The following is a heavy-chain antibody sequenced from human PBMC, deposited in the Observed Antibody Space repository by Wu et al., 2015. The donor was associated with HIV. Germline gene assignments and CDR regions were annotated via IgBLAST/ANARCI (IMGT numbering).Heavy chain of an antibody. CDR3: GRDEGGNYPGAFDY. Sequence: QVQLVQSRAEVKKPGASVKVSCKASGFIFTNDYFHWVRQAPGQGLEWMGIINPSGDSTRYAQKFQGRITMTRDTSTSTVYMELSSLKSEDTAVYYCGRDEGGNYPGAFDYWGQGTLVHRLL. CDR1: GFIFTNDY. J-gene: IGHJ4*02. V-gene: IGHV1-46*03. D-gene: IGHD5-24*01. CDR2: INPSGDST.